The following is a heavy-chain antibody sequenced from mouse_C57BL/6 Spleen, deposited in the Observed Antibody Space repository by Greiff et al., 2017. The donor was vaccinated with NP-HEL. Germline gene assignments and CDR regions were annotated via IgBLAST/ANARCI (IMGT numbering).Heavy chain of an antibody. CDR2: INPSTGGT. CDR3: AKDGRADY. CDR1: GYSFTGYY. D-gene: IGHD1-1*01. Sequence: VQLQQSGPELVKPGASVKISCKASGYSFTGYYMNWVKQSPEKSLEWIGEINPSTGGTTYNQKIKTKATLTVDNSYSPAYMQLKSLTSEDSACYSCAKDGRADYWGQGTTLTVSS. V-gene: IGHV1-42*01. J-gene: IGHJ2*01.